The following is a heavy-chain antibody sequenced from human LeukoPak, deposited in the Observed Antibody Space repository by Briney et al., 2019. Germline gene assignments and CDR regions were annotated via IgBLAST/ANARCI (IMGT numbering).Heavy chain of an antibody. D-gene: IGHD3-16*02. CDR3: ARHRTLTFGGVIAPTGYDY. Sequence: SETLSLTCTVSGGSISSYYWNWIRQSPGKGLEWIGDIYYSGSTNYNPSLKSRVTISVDTSKNQFSLKLSSVTAADTAVYYCARHRTLTFGGVIAPTGYDYWGQGTLVTVSS. V-gene: IGHV4-59*01. CDR2: IYYSGST. J-gene: IGHJ4*02. CDR1: GGSISSYY.